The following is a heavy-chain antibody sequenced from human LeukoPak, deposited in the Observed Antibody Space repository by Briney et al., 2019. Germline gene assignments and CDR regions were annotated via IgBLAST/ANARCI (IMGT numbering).Heavy chain of an antibody. D-gene: IGHD6-13*01. Sequence: PSETLTLTCTVSGVSISSYYGSWVRQPPGKGLEWIGFVYYTGSTNYSPSLKSRVTISVDTSKNQFSLKLRSVTAADTAVYYCARISSSNWYNERGAFDVWGQGTMVTVSS. J-gene: IGHJ3*01. CDR2: VYYTGST. CDR3: ARISSSNWYNERGAFDV. V-gene: IGHV4-59*01. CDR1: GVSISSYY.